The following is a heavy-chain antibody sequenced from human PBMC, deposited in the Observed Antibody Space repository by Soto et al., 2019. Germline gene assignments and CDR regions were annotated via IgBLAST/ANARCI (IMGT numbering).Heavy chain of an antibody. CDR3: ASEEVRLGDLSFDY. CDR2: FDPEDAEA. J-gene: IGHJ4*02. CDR1: GYTLSALS. Sequence: ASVKVSCKVSGYTLSALSMHWVRQAPGKGLEWMGRFDPEDAEAIYAQAFYGRVTMTEDTSTDTAYMELSSLRSEDTAVYYCASEEVRLGDLSFDYWGPGTLVTVSS. D-gene: IGHD3-16*02. V-gene: IGHV1-24*01.